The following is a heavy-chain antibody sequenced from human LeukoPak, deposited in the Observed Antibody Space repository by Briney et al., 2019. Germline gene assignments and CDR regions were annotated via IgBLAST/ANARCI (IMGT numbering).Heavy chain of an antibody. CDR1: GYTFTGYY. CDR3: ARVAVPLWQRYSGYDGNFDY. J-gene: IGHJ4*02. V-gene: IGHV1-2*02. CDR2: INPNSGGT. Sequence: ASVKVSCKASGYTFTGYYMHWVRQAPGQGLEWMGWINPNSGGTNYAQKFQGRVTMTRDTSISTAYMELSRLRSDDTAVYYCARVAVPLWQRYSGYDGNFDYWGQGTLVTVSS. D-gene: IGHD5-12*01.